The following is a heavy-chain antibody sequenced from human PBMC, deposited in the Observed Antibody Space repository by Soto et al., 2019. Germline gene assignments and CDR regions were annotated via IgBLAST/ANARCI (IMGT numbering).Heavy chain of an antibody. CDR1: GYTFTSYD. CDR3: ARGQEYHDSSGYNDY. V-gene: IGHV1-8*01. J-gene: IGHJ4*02. D-gene: IGHD3-22*01. Sequence: ASVKVSCKTSGYTFTSYDINWVRQASGQGLEWMGWMNPNSGNQGSAQKSQGRVTMTRSTSINTAYMELSSLRSEDTAVYYCARGQEYHDSSGYNDYWGQGTLVTAPQ. CDR2: MNPNSGNQ.